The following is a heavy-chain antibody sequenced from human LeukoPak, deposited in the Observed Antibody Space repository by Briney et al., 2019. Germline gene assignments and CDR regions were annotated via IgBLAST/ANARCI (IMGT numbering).Heavy chain of an antibody. D-gene: IGHD5-12*01. CDR2: IIPILGIA. V-gene: IGHV1-69*04. J-gene: IGHJ3*02. CDR1: GGTFSSYA. CDR3: ARGAYSGYDFEGDAFDT. Sequence: SVKVSCKASGGTFSSYAISWVRQAPGQGLEWMGRIIPILGIANYAQKFQGRVTITADKSTSTAYMELSSLRSEDTAVYYCARGAYSGYDFEGDAFDTWGQGTMVTVSS.